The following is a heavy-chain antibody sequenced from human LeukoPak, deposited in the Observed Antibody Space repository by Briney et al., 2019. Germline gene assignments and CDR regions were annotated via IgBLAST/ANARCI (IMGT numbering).Heavy chain of an antibody. D-gene: IGHD3-3*01. J-gene: IGHJ4*02. CDR3: ARQYDFWSGLFDY. CDR2: IYYSGST. Sequence: SETLSLTCTVSGVSISSYYWSWIRQPPGKGLEWIGYIYYSGSTNYNPSLKNRVTISVDTSKNQFSLKLSSVTAADTAVYYCARQYDFWSGLFDYWGQGTLVTVSS. V-gene: IGHV4-59*01. CDR1: GVSISSYY.